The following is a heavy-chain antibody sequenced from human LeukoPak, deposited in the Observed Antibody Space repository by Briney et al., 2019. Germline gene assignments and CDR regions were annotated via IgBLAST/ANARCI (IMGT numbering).Heavy chain of an antibody. D-gene: IGHD6-13*01. CDR2: FDPEDGET. CDR3: ATAISKQLVVNFDY. V-gene: IGHV1-24*01. CDR1: GYTLTELS. Sequence: VASVKVSCKVSGYTLTELSMHWVRQAPGKGLEWMGGFDPEDGETIYAQKFQGRVTMTEDTSTDTAYMELSSLRSEDTAVYCCATAISKQLVVNFDYWGQGTLVTVSS. J-gene: IGHJ4*02.